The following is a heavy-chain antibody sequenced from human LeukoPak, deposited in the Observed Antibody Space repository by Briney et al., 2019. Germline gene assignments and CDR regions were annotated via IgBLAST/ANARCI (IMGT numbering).Heavy chain of an antibody. CDR3: ARRLPLLYYYYMDV. Sequence: ASVKVSCKASGYTFTSYDINWVRQATGQGLEWMGWMNPNSGNTGYAQKFQGRVTMTRNTSISTAYMELSSLRSEDTAVYYCARRLPLLYYYYMDVWGKGTTVTVSS. D-gene: IGHD6-25*01. CDR2: MNPNSGNT. J-gene: IGHJ6*03. CDR1: GYTFTSYD. V-gene: IGHV1-8*01.